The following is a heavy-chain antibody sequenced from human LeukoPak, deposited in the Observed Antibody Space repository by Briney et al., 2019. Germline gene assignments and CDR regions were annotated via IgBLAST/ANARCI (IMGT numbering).Heavy chain of an antibody. CDR1: GYTFTSYG. D-gene: IGHD5-18*01. J-gene: IGHJ4*02. V-gene: IGHV1-18*04. CDR3: ASTAGYCYGQYYFDY. CDR2: ISVYNGNT. Sequence: ASVKVSCKASGYTFTSYGISWVRQAPGQGLEWMGWISVYNGNTNYAQKFQDRVTMTTDTSTSTAYTELRSLRPGDTFVYYCASTAGYCYGQYYFDYWGQGTLVTVSS.